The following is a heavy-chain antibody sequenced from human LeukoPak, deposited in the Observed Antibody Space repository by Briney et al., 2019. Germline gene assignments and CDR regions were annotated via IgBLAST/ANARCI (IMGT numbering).Heavy chain of an antibody. CDR1: GFTFSSYA. CDR3: AKQDIVVVPAAILSFDY. J-gene: IGHJ4*02. Sequence: PGGSLRLSCAASGFTFSSYAMSWVRQAPGKGLEWVSAISGSGGSTYYADSVKGRFTISRDNSKNTLYLQMNSLRAEDTAVYYCAKQDIVVVPAAILSFDYWGQGTLVTVSS. V-gene: IGHV3-23*01. D-gene: IGHD2-2*01. CDR2: ISGSGGST.